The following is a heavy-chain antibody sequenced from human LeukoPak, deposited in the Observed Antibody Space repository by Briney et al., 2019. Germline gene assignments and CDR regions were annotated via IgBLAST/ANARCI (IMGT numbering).Heavy chain of an antibody. V-gene: IGHV3-30*02. CDR2: IRYDGSNK. CDR3: ARAGYCSGGSCYSARANYYYYYYMDV. J-gene: IGHJ6*03. Sequence: GGSLRLSCAASGFTFSSYGMHWVRQAPGKGLEWVAFIRYDGSNKYYADSVKGRFTISRDNSKNTLYLQMNSLRAEDTAVYYCARAGYCSGGSCYSARANYYYYYYMDVWGKGTTVTVSS. D-gene: IGHD2-15*01. CDR1: GFTFSSYG.